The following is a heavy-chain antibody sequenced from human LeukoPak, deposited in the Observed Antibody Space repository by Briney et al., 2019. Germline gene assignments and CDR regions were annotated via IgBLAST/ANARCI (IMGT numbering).Heavy chain of an antibody. Sequence: SETLSLTCTVSGGSISSYYWSWLRQPPGKGLEWIGYIYYSGSTNYNPSLKSRVTISVDTSKNQFSLKVSSVTAADTAVYYCARRGGSGRSFDYWGQGTLVTVSS. J-gene: IGHJ4*02. CDR3: ARRGGSGRSFDY. D-gene: IGHD3-10*01. CDR1: GGSISSYY. CDR2: IYYSGST. V-gene: IGHV4-59*01.